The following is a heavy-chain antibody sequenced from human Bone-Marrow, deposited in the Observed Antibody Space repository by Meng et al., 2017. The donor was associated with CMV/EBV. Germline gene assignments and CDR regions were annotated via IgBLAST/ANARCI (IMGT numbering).Heavy chain of an antibody. CDR2: INHSGST. CDR1: GGSFSGYY. CDR3: ARRRHYYGMDV. V-gene: IGHV4-34*01. J-gene: IGHJ6*02. D-gene: IGHD6-25*01. Sequence: ESLKISCAVYGGSFSGYYWSWIRQPPGKGLEWIGEINHSGSTNYNPSLKSRVTISVDTSKNQFSLKLSSVTAADTAVYYCARRRHYYGMDVWGQGTTITVSS.